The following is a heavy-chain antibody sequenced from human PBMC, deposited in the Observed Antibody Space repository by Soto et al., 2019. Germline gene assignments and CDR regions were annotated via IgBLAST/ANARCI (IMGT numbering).Heavy chain of an antibody. CDR2: TYYRSKWYN. J-gene: IGHJ5*02. D-gene: IGHD3-10*01. Sequence: PSQTLSLTCAISGDSVSSNSAAWNWIRQSPSRGLEWLGRTYYRSKWYNDYAVSVKSRITINPDTSKNQFSLQLNSVTPEDTAVYYCARGSMVRGSPYDWFDPWGQGTLVTVSS. CDR1: GDSVSSNSAA. CDR3: ARGSMVRGSPYDWFDP. V-gene: IGHV6-1*01.